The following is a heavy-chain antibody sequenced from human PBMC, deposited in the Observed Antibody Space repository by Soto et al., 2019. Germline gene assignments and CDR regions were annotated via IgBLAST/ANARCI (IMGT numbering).Heavy chain of an antibody. Sequence: PSETLSLTCTVSGGSISSSSYYWGWIRQPPGKGLEWIGSIFYSGSTYYNPSLKSRVTISVDTSKNQFSLKLTSVTAADTAVYYCACIFSGGYSYAFYYYSMDVWGQGTTVTVSS. J-gene: IGHJ6*02. D-gene: IGHD5-18*01. V-gene: IGHV4-39*01. CDR1: GGSISSSSYY. CDR2: IFYSGST. CDR3: ACIFSGGYSYAFYYYSMDV.